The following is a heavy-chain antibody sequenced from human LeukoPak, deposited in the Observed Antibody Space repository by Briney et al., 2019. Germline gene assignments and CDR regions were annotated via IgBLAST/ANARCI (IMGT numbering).Heavy chain of an antibody. V-gene: IGHV3-23*01. Sequence: GGSLRLSCAVSGFTFSSYAMSWVRQAPGKGLEWVSAISGSGGSTYYADSVKGRFTISRDNSKNTLYLQMNSLRAEDTAVYYCAKHRPYCSSTSCPGGHFDYWGQGTLVTVSS. CDR2: ISGSGGST. CDR1: GFTFSSYA. D-gene: IGHD2-2*01. J-gene: IGHJ4*02. CDR3: AKHRPYCSSTSCPGGHFDY.